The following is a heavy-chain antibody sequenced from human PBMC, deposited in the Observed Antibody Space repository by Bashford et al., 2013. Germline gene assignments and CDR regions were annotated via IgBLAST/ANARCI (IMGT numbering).Heavy chain of an antibody. CDR2: IIPIFGTA. CDR3: ARVNWDLSSKNAFWSGYSDF. Sequence: SVKVSCKASGGTFSSYAISWVRQAPGQGLEWMGGIIPIFGTANYAQKFQGRVTITADESTSTAYMELSSLRSEDTAVYFCARVNWDLSSKNAFWSGYSDFWGQGTPVTVSS. J-gene: IGHJ4*02. CDR1: GGTFSSYA. D-gene: IGHD3-3*01. V-gene: IGHV1-69*13.